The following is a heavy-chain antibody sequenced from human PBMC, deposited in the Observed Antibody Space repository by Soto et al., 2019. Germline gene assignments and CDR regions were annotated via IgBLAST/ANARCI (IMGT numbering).Heavy chain of an antibody. CDR3: AASIFYYGMDV. J-gene: IGHJ6*02. CDR1: GYTFTHYW. V-gene: IGHV5-51*01. Sequence: GESLKISCQGSGYTFTHYWIGLVRQMPGKGLEWMGIIYPGDSDTKYNPSFQGQVTISADKSITTTYLRWTSLKASDTAIYYCAASIFYYGMDVWGQGTTVTVSS. CDR2: IYPGDSDT.